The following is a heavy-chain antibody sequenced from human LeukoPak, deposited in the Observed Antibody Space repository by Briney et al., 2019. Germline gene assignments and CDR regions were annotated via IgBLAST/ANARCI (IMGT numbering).Heavy chain of an antibody. D-gene: IGHD2-21*01. J-gene: IGHJ4*02. CDR2: ISYDGYDK. CDR1: GFTFNDYA. Sequence: GRSLRLSCAASGFTFNDYAMYWVRQAPGKGLEWVTLISYDGYDKSYADSVRGRFTISRDNSRNTLYLQMDSLRSEDTAVYYCARDFFPVVDSTWYEIGYWGQGTLVTVSS. V-gene: IGHV3-30-3*01. CDR3: ARDFFPVVDSTWYEIGY.